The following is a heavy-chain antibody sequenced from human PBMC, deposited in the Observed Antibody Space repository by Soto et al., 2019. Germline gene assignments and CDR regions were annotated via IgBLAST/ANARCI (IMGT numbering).Heavy chain of an antibody. V-gene: IGHV1-18*01. CDR1: GYIFTSYG. Sequence: ASVKVSCKASGYIFTSYGINWVRQAPGQGLEWMGWISVYNGHTKYAHKFQDRVTMSTDTSASTAYMEVRSLRSDDTAVYYCARDQGTYGTSSHYWGQGTLVTVSS. CDR2: ISVYNGHT. J-gene: IGHJ4*02. CDR3: ARDQGTYGTSSHY. D-gene: IGHD3-16*01.